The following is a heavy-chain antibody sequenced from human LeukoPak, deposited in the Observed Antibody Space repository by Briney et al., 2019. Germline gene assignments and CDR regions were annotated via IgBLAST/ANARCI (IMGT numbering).Heavy chain of an antibody. CDR3: AKDRCSGGSCYYYYGMDV. V-gene: IGHV3-23*01. CDR1: GFTFSSYA. J-gene: IGHJ6*02. D-gene: IGHD2-15*01. CDR2: ISGSGGST. Sequence: GGTLRLSCAASGFTFSSYAMSWVRQAPGKGLEWVSAISGSGGSTYYADSVKGRFTISRDNSKHTLYLQMNSLRAEDTAVYYCAKDRCSGGSCYYYYGMDVWGQGTTVTVSS.